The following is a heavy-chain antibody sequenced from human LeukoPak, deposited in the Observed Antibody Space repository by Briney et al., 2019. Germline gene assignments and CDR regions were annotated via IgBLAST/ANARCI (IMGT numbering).Heavy chain of an antibody. CDR2: ISYDGSNK. CDR1: GFTFSSYA. J-gene: IGHJ4*02. CDR3: ASGEKPSTYYYGSGSYGEGY. D-gene: IGHD3-10*01. Sequence: GRSLRLSCAASGFTFSSYAMHWVRQAPGKGLEWVAVISYDGSNKYYADSVKGRFTISRDNSKNTLYLQMNSLRAEDTAVYYCASGEKPSTYYYGSGSYGEGYWGQGTLVTVSS. V-gene: IGHV3-30-3*01.